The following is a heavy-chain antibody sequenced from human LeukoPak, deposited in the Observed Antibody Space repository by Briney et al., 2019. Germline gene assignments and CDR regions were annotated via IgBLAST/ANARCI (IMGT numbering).Heavy chain of an antibody. Sequence: GGSLRLSCAASGFTFSSYSMNWVRQAPGKGLEWVSSISSSSSYIYYADSVKGRFTISRDSAKNSLYLQMNSLRAEDTAVYYCASGYYDFWSGPPSPGDYYYYGMDVWGQGTTVTVSS. J-gene: IGHJ6*02. CDR3: ASGYYDFWSGPPSPGDYYYYGMDV. D-gene: IGHD3-3*01. V-gene: IGHV3-21*01. CDR1: GFTFSSYS. CDR2: ISSSSSYI.